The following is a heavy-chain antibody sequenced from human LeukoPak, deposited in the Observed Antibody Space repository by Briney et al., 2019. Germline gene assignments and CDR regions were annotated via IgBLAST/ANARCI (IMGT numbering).Heavy chain of an antibody. CDR1: GFTFRTYG. CDR2: INQDGSEK. Sequence: GRSLRLSCAASGFTFRTYGMHWVRQAPGKGLEWVANINQDGSEKYYVDSVKGRFTISRDNAKNSLYLQMNSLRAEDTAVYYCARVSGYCSSTSCPIQYYYGMDVWGQGTTVTVSS. J-gene: IGHJ6*02. V-gene: IGHV3-7*01. D-gene: IGHD2-2*03. CDR3: ARVSGYCSSTSCPIQYYYGMDV.